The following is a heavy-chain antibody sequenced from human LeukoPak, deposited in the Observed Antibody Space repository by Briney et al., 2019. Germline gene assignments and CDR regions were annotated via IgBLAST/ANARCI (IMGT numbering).Heavy chain of an antibody. Sequence: SETLSLTCTVSGGSISSYYWSWIRQPPGKGLEWIGYIYYSGSTNYNPSLKSRVTISVDTSKNQFSLKLSSVTAADTAVYYCARAHYDYVWGSYRPYPFYFDYWGQGTLVTVSS. CDR1: GGSISSYY. D-gene: IGHD3-16*02. CDR3: ARAHYDYVWGSYRPYPFYFDY. V-gene: IGHV4-59*08. J-gene: IGHJ4*02. CDR2: IYYSGST.